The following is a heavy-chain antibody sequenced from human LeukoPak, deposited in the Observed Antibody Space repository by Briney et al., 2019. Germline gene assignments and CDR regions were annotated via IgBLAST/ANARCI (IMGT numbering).Heavy chain of an antibody. CDR1: GYSISSGSY. CDR3: ASLRERSFYARGFDY. CDR2: IHHSGSI. D-gene: IGHD2-2*01. J-gene: IGHJ4*02. Sequence: SETLSLTCTVSGYSISSGSYWGWIRQPPGKGLEWIGSIHHSGSIYNNPSLKSRVTISVDTSKSQFSLKLSSVTAADTAVYYCASLRERSFYARGFDYWGQGTLVTVSS. V-gene: IGHV4-38-2*02.